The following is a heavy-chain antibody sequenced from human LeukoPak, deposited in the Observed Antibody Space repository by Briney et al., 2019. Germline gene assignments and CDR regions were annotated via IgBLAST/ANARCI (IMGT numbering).Heavy chain of an antibody. CDR2: VHYSGTA. CDR1: DGSITNYD. Sequence: SETLSLTCTVSDGSITNYDWSWVRQPPGKGLEFIGHVHYSGTANYDPSLRSRVTISIDTSKKHFFLKLKSVTAADTAVYYCARGYGDFRVEGRYFHSWGQGTLVTVSS. CDR3: ARGYGDFRVEGRYFHS. D-gene: IGHD4-17*01. J-gene: IGHJ4*02. V-gene: IGHV4-59*01.